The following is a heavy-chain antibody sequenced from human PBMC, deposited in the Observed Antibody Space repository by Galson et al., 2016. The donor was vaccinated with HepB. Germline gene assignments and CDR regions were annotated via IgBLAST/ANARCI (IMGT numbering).Heavy chain of an antibody. D-gene: IGHD3-10*01. CDR3: TRSGAGGNAFDF. J-gene: IGHJ3*01. Sequence: SVKVSCKASGYIFMSYALNWVRQAPGQGLEWMAWINTVTGNPTYARDFTGRFVFSLDSSVSTAYLQINTLRAEDTAVYFCTRSGAGGNAFDFWGQGTMVTVSS. CDR2: INTVTGNP. CDR1: GYIFMSYA. V-gene: IGHV7-4-1*02.